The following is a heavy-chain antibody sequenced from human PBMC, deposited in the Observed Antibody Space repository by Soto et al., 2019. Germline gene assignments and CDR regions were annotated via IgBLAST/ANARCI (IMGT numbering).Heavy chain of an antibody. Sequence: QVQLVQSGAEVKRPGSSVKLSCKASGGTFTYYGISWVRQAPGQGLEWMGGIIPIIGPATYAQKFQGRVTITADQSTSTAYMELSSLGSEDTALYYCARELGTTIAGPPRRETYGWVDPWGQGTLVTVSS. J-gene: IGHJ5*02. D-gene: IGHD3-22*01. CDR2: IIPIIGPA. V-gene: IGHV1-69*01. CDR1: GGTFTYYG. CDR3: ARELGTTIAGPPRRETYGWVDP.